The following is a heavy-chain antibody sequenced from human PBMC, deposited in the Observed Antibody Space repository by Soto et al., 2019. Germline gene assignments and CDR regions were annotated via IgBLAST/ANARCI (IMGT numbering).Heavy chain of an antibody. CDR1: GFTFSSYG. V-gene: IGHV3-33*01. J-gene: IGHJ6*02. D-gene: IGHD1-26*01. Sequence: GGSLRLSCAASGFTFSSYGMHWVRQAPGKGLEWVAVIWYDGSNKYYADSVKGRFTISRDNSKNTLYLQMNSLRAEDTAVYYCARDVGQYPMSGYYYYGMDAWGQGTTVTVSS. CDR3: ARDVGQYPMSGYYYYGMDA. CDR2: IWYDGSNK.